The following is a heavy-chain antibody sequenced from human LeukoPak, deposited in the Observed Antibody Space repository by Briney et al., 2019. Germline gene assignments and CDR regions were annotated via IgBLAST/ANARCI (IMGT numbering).Heavy chain of an antibody. CDR2: IYPGDSDT. J-gene: IGHJ5*02. CDR3: ARPVRITGTTSWFHP. Sequence: GESLQISCKGSGYSFTSYWIGWVRQMPGKGLEWMGIIYPGDSDTRYSPSFQGQVTISADKSISTAYLQWSSLKASDTAMYYCARPVRITGTTSWFHPWGQGTLVSVSS. V-gene: IGHV5-51*01. D-gene: IGHD1-14*01. CDR1: GYSFTSYW.